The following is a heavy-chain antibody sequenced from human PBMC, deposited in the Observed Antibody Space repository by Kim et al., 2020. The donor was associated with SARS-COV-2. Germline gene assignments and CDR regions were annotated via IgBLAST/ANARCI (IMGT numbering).Heavy chain of an antibody. CDR1: GFTFSSYG. Sequence: GGSLRLSCAASGFTFSSYGMHWVRQAPGKGLEWVAVIWYDGSNKYYADSVKGRFTISRDNSKNTLYLQMNSLRAEDTAVYYCAREALQLLWFGDTQTYYFDYWGQGTLGTVSS. CDR2: IWYDGSNK. J-gene: IGHJ4*02. V-gene: IGHV3-33*01. CDR3: AREALQLLWFGDTQTYYFDY. D-gene: IGHD3-10*01.